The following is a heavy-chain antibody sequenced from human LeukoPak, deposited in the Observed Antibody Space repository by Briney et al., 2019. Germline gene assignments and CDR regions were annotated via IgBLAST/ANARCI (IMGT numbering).Heavy chain of an antibody. CDR2: INHSGST. CDR3: ARETTRYYYDSSGYYGLDY. V-gene: IGHV4-34*01. D-gene: IGHD3-22*01. CDR1: DVSISSYY. J-gene: IGHJ4*02. Sequence: SETLSLTCTVSDVSISSYYWSWIRQPPGKGLEWIGEINHSGSTNYNPSLKSRVTTSVDTSKNQFSLKLSSVTAADTAVYYCARETTRYYYDSSGYYGLDYWGQGTLVTVSS.